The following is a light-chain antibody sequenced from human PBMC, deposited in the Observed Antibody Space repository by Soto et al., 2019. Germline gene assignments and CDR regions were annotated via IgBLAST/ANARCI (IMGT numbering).Light chain of an antibody. V-gene: IGKV1-39*01. CDR2: AAS. Sequence: QVTQSPSSLSASVVDIVTITWXASQTISGYLNWYQQKPGKAPELLIYAASYLGNGVPSRFSGSGSGTYFTLTISRLQPEDLATYYCQQSYTTPLTFGGGTKVDI. J-gene: IGKJ4*01. CDR3: QQSYTTPLT. CDR1: QTISGY.